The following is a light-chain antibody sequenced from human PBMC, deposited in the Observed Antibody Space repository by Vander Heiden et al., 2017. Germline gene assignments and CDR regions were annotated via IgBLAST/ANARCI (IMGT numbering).Light chain of an antibody. V-gene: IGKV1-39*01. J-gene: IGKJ2*01. Sequence: DIQMTQSPSSLSASVGDRVTITCRASQSISSYLNWYQQKPGKAPKLLIYAASSLQSGVPSRFSGSGSGTDSTLTISSLQPEDFATYYCQQSYSTPFFAHGTKLEIK. CDR1: QSISSY. CDR2: AAS. CDR3: QQSYSTPF.